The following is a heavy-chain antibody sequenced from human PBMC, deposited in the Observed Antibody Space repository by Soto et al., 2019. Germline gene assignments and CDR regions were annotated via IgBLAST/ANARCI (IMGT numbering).Heavy chain of an antibody. CDR1: GDSISSYNYH. Sequence: PSETLSLTCTVSGDSISSYNYHWTWIRQSPGKGPEWIGSGTTYYNPSLRSRVTISVDTPKNQFSLQMYSVTAADTAVYYCTTYGGDTGRFDYWGQGILVTVSS. CDR2: SGTT. CDR3: TTYGGDTGRFDY. V-gene: IGHV4-39*01. D-gene: IGHD4-17*01. J-gene: IGHJ4*02.